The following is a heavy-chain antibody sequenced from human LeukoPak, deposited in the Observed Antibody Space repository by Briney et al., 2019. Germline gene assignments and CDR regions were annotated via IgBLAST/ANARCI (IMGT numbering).Heavy chain of an antibody. D-gene: IGHD4-17*01. CDR2: IIPIFGTA. CDR3: ARDGDYGDYVPYY. V-gene: IGHV1-69*06. J-gene: IGHJ4*02. CDR1: GGTFSSYA. Sequence: ASVKVSCKASGGTFSSYAISWVRKAPGQGLEWMGGIIPIFGTANYAQKFQGRVTITADKSTSTAYMELSSLRSEDTAVYYCARDGDYGDYVPYYWGQGTLVTVSS.